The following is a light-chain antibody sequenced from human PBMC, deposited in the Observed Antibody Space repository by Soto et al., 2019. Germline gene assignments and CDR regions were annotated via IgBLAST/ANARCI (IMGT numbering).Light chain of an antibody. V-gene: IGKV3-20*01. CDR1: QSVSSSY. Sequence: LLTQYPCTLSLSPGEISTLSCGASQSVSSSYLAWYQQKPGQAPRLLIYGASSRATGIPDRFSGSGSGTDFTLTISRLEPEDFAVYYCQQYGSSPSTFGQGTKVDIK. CDR3: QQYGSSPST. J-gene: IGKJ1*01. CDR2: GAS.